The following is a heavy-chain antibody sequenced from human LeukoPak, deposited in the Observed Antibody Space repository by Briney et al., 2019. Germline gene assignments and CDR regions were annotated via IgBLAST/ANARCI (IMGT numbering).Heavy chain of an antibody. D-gene: IGHD1-26*01. CDR1: GFTFSSYA. Sequence: GRSLRLSCAASGFTFSSYAMHWVRQAPGKGLEWVAVISYDGSNKYYADSVKGRFTISRDNSKNTLYLQMNSLRAEDTAVYYCAREGIVGAPDAFDIWGQGTMVTVSS. V-gene: IGHV3-30-3*01. CDR2: ISYDGSNK. CDR3: AREGIVGAPDAFDI. J-gene: IGHJ3*02.